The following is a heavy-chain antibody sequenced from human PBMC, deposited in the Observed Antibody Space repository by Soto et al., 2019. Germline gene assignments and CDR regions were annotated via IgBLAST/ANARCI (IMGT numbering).Heavy chain of an antibody. D-gene: IGHD6-19*01. CDR2: INAGNGNT. Sequence: QVQLVQSGAEVKKPGASVKVSCKASGYTFTTYGIYWVRQAPGQRLEWMGWINAGNGNTKYSQKFQGRVTITRDTSASIVYMEVSSLSSEDTAVYYCARVTADSSGWYFDYWGQGTLVTVSS. CDR3: ARVTADSSGWYFDY. CDR1: GYTFTTYG. V-gene: IGHV1-3*01. J-gene: IGHJ4*02.